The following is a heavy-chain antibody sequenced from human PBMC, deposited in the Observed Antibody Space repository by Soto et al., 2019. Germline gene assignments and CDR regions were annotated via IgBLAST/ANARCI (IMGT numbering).Heavy chain of an antibody. V-gene: IGHV4-61*08. CDR3: ARDRSLDY. D-gene: IGHD1-26*01. J-gene: IGHJ4*02. CDR1: GGSISSGGYY. Sequence: LSLTCTVSGGSISSGGYYWSWIRQHPGKGLEWIGYIYYSGSTNYNPSLKSRVTISIDTSKKQFSLKLSSVTAADTAVYYCARDRSLDYWGQGTLVTVSS. CDR2: IYYSGST.